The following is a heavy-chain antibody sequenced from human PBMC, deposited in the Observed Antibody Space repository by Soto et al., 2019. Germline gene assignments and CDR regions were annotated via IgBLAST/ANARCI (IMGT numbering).Heavy chain of an antibody. CDR1: GFTFSSYG. Sequence: QVQLVESGGGVVQPGRSLRLSCAASGFTFSSYGMHWVRQAPGKGLEWVAVISYDGSNKYYADSVKGRFTISRDNSKNTLYLQMNSLRAEDTAVYYCATDYDFWSGYSSGLDYWGQGTLVTVSS. J-gene: IGHJ4*02. V-gene: IGHV3-30*03. CDR2: ISYDGSNK. D-gene: IGHD3-3*01. CDR3: ATDYDFWSGYSSGLDY.